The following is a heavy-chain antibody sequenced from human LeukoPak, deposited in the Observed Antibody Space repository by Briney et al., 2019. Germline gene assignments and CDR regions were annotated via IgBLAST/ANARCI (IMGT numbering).Heavy chain of an antibody. Sequence: GGSLRLSCAASGFTFSDHYMDWVRQAPGKGLEWVGRSRNKANSYTTEYAASVKGRFTISRDDSKNSLYLQMNSLRAEDTAVYYCARDSRLPPIRSYYGSGSPRENDYYYYGMDVWGQGTTVTVSS. V-gene: IGHV3-72*01. CDR2: SRNKANSYTT. D-gene: IGHD3-10*01. CDR1: GFTFSDHY. J-gene: IGHJ6*02. CDR3: ARDSRLPPIRSYYGSGSPRENDYYYYGMDV.